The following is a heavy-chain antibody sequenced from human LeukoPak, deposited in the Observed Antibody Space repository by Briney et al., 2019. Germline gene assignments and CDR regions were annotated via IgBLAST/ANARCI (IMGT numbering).Heavy chain of an antibody. J-gene: IGHJ4*02. D-gene: IGHD2-21*02. CDR1: GYTFTTYG. V-gene: IGHV1-18*01. CDR2: INTQNGKT. CDR3: ARKGCFGDCYLFDY. Sequence: APVKVSCKASGYTFTTYGISWVRQAPGQGLEWMGWINTQNGKTNYAQKVQGRVTMATDTSTSTAYLELRSLRSDDTAVYFCARKGCFGDCYLFDYWGQGTLVTVSS.